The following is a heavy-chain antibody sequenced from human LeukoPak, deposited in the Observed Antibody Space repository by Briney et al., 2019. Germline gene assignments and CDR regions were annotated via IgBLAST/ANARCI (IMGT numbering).Heavy chain of an antibody. V-gene: IGHV4-39*01. CDR1: GGSISSSSYY. D-gene: IGHD2-15*01. J-gene: IGHJ4*02. CDR3: ARLGCSGGGCYDYFDY. CDR2: IYYSGST. Sequence: ASETLSLTCTVSGGSISSSSYYWGWIRQPPGKGLEWIGSIYYSGSTYFNPSLKSRVTISVDTSKNQFSLKLSSVTAADTAVYYCARLGCSGGGCYDYFDYWGQGTLVTVSS.